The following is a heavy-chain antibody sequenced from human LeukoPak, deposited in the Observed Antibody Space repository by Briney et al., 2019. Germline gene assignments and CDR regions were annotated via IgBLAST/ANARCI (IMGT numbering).Heavy chain of an antibody. CDR2: IYYSGST. CDR3: ARGDYYDSSGYYYH. J-gene: IGHJ5*02. D-gene: IGHD3-22*01. CDR1: GGSISSGDYY. Sequence: PSQTLSLTCTVSGGSISSGDYYWSWIRQPPRKGLEWIGFIYYSGSTSYNPFLKSRVTISLDTSKNYFSLKLTSVTAADTAMYYCARGDYYDSSGYYYHWGQGTLVTVSS. V-gene: IGHV4-30-4*08.